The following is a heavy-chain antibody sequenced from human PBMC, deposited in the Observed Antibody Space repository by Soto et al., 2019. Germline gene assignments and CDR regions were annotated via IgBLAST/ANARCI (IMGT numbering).Heavy chain of an antibody. Sequence: PGASLKISCQGSGYTFSSHWIGWVRQMPGRGLEWMGVIYPADSDTRYSPSFQGQVTISADKSINTAYLQWSDLKTSDTAMYYCARNDYNGDSVDSWGQGTLVTVSS. V-gene: IGHV5-51*01. J-gene: IGHJ5*01. CDR1: GYTFSSHW. CDR2: IYPADSDT. D-gene: IGHD2-21*02. CDR3: ARNDYNGDSVDS.